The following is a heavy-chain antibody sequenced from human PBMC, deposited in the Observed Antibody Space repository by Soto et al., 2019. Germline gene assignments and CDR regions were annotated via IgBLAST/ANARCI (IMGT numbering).Heavy chain of an antibody. Sequence: SETLSLTCTVSGDSINNDGHSWSWIRQPPGEALEWIGYIYQTGTTQYNPSLSSRVSISADRSKNQFSLHLTSVTAADTAVYYCARAVFCTDGFCFPNWLDPWGQGILVTVSS. J-gene: IGHJ5*02. CDR2: IYQTGTT. D-gene: IGHD2-8*01. CDR3: ARAVFCTDGFCFPNWLDP. V-gene: IGHV4-30-2*01. CDR1: GDSINNDGHS.